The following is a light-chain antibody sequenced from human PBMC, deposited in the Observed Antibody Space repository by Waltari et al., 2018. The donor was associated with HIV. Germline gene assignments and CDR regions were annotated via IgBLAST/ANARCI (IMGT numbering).Light chain of an antibody. CDR2: GAS. J-gene: IGKJ1*01. V-gene: IGKV4-1*01. Sequence: DIVLTQSPDSLAVSLGEGATINCKSSQSISHSSNNQNSLTWLQHKPGQPPKLLIHGASTRESGVPDRFSGSGSGTDFTLTISGLQAEDVAVYYCQQYYNTPRTFGQGTRVEIK. CDR3: QQYYNTPRT. CDR1: QSISHSSNNQNS.